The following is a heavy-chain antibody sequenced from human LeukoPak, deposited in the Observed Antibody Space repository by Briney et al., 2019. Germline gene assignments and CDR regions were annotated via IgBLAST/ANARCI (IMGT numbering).Heavy chain of an antibody. CDR3: ARWGRGAVAGKPYYYYMNV. Sequence: SETLSLTCAVYGGSFSDYYWSWIRQPPGKGLEWIGEINHSGNTNYNPSLKSRVTISIDTSNNHFSLKLSSVTAADTAVYCCARWGRGAVAGKPYYYYMNVWGKGTTVTVSS. J-gene: IGHJ6*03. CDR2: INHSGNT. D-gene: IGHD6-19*01. V-gene: IGHV4-34*01. CDR1: GGSFSDYY.